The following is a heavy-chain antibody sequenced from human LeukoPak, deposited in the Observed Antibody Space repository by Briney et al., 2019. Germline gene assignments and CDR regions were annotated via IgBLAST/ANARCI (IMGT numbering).Heavy chain of an antibody. Sequence: ASVKVSCKASGYTFTSYGISWVRQAPGQGLEWMGWISAYNGNTNYAQKLQGRVTMTTDTSTSTAYMGLRSLRSDDTAVYYCARERITIFGVVPLGYYYMDVWGKGTTVTVSS. J-gene: IGHJ6*03. CDR3: ARERITIFGVVPLGYYYMDV. CDR1: GYTFTSYG. V-gene: IGHV1-18*01. D-gene: IGHD3-3*01. CDR2: ISAYNGNT.